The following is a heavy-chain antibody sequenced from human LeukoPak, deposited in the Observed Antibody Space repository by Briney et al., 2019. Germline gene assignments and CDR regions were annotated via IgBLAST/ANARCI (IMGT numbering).Heavy chain of an antibody. CDR2: ISKDGGDK. CDR1: GFTFSDYA. D-gene: IGHD1-7*01. CDR3: ARDYWWNYDY. Sequence: GGSLRLSCAASGFTFSDYAMHWVRQAPGKGLEWVAVISKDGGDKYYPGSVRGRFTISRDNSKNTIYLQMDSLRAEDTAIYYCARDYWWNYDYWGQGTLVTVSS. V-gene: IGHV3-30-3*01. J-gene: IGHJ4*02.